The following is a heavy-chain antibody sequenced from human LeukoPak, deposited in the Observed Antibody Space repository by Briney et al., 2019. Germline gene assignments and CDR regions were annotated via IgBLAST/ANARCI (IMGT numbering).Heavy chain of an antibody. CDR3: ARARGSYPFDY. Sequence: ASAKVSCKASGYTFTSYAMHWVRQAPGQRLEWVGWINAGNGNTKYSQKFQGRVTITRDTSASTAYMELSSLRSEDTAVYYCARARGSYPFDYWGQGTLVTVSS. V-gene: IGHV1-3*01. D-gene: IGHD1-26*01. CDR1: GYTFTSYA. J-gene: IGHJ4*02. CDR2: INAGNGNT.